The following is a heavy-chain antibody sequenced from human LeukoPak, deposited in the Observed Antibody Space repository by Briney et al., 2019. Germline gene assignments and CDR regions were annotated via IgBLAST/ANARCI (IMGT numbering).Heavy chain of an antibody. J-gene: IGHJ4*02. Sequence: GGSLRLSCTASGFTVNSNYMSWVRQAPGKGLEWVSVIYSGGSTYYADSVKGRFTISRDNSKNTLYLQMNSLRAEDTAVYYCARDGRTTPFDYWGQGTLVTVSS. V-gene: IGHV3-53*01. CDR3: ARDGRTTPFDY. D-gene: IGHD1-1*01. CDR1: GFTVNSNY. CDR2: IYSGGST.